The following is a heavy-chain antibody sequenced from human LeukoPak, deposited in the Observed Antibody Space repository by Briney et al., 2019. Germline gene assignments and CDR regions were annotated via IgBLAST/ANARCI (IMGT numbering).Heavy chain of an antibody. CDR3: TRDEGLVAGIWRALDI. D-gene: IGHD6-19*01. CDR2: ITGSGDNS. Sequence: GGSLRLSCAASGFTFSNYAMNWIRQAPGKGLEWVSHITGSGDNSYYTDSVKGRFTLSRDNSNNTLFLQMNSLRAEDTAVYYCTRDEGLVAGIWRALDIWGQGTMVTVSS. V-gene: IGHV3-23*01. J-gene: IGHJ3*02. CDR1: GFTFSNYA.